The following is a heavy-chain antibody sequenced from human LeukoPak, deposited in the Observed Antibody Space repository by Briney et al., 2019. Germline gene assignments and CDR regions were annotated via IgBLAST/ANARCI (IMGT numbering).Heavy chain of an antibody. CDR1: GGSFSGYY. Sequence: SETLSLTCAVYGGSFSGYYWSWIRQPPGKGLEWIGEINHSGSTNYNPSLNSRVTISVDTSKNQFSLKLSSVTAADTAVCYCARVGYCGGDCYSGDYYYYMDVWGKGTTVTVSS. D-gene: IGHD2-21*02. V-gene: IGHV4-34*01. CDR3: ARVGYCGGDCYSGDYYYYMDV. J-gene: IGHJ6*03. CDR2: INHSGST.